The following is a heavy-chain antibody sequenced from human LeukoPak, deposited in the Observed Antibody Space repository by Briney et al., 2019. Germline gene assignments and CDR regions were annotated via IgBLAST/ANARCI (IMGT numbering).Heavy chain of an antibody. CDR3: ARGGSNWNYALNYYYMDV. CDR1: GYSISSGYY. D-gene: IGHD1-7*01. J-gene: IGHJ6*03. CDR2: IYHSGST. Sequence: SETLSLTCAVSGYSISSGYYWGWIRQPPGKGLEWIGSIYHSGSTYYNPSLKSRVTISVDTSKNQFSLKLSSVTAADTAVYYCARGGSNWNYALNYYYMDVWGKGTTVTVSS. V-gene: IGHV4-38-2*01.